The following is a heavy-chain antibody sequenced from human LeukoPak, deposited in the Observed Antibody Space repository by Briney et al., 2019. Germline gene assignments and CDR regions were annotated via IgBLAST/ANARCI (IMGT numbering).Heavy chain of an antibody. D-gene: IGHD3-3*01. CDR2: INPSGGST. J-gene: IGHJ6*02. CDR3: ASGPVPYYDFWSGYPPPYYGMDV. V-gene: IGHV1-46*01. CDR1: GYTFTSYY. Sequence: ASVKVSCKASGYTFTSYYMHWVRQAPGQGLEWMGIINPSGGSTSYAQKFQGRVTMTRDTSTSTVYMELSSLRSEDTAVYYCASGPVPYYDFWSGYPPPYYGMDVWGQGTTVTVSS.